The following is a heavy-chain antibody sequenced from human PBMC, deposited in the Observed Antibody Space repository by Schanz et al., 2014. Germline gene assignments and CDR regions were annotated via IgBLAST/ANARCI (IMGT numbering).Heavy chain of an antibody. Sequence: QVQLQESGPGLVKPSQTLSLTCTVSGGSISSGGYYWSWIRQHPGKGLEWIGYIYDGGSTYYNPSLKSRVTISVDTSKNQFSLRLSSVTAADTAVYFCTSEAHNHDGLRSYSNVWGQGTLVTVTS. J-gene: IGHJ4*02. CDR1: GGSISSGGYY. V-gene: IGHV4-31*03. D-gene: IGHD3-10*01. CDR2: IYDGGST. CDR3: TSEAHNHDGLRSYSNV.